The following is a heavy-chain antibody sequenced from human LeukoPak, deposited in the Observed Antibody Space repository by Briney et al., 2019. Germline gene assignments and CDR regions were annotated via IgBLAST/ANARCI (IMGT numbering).Heavy chain of an antibody. J-gene: IGHJ4*02. CDR2: IKPDGSEK. Sequence: GGSLRLSCAASGFTFSSYWMSWVRQAPGKGLEWVANIKPDGSEKSYVDSVKGRFTISRDNAKNSLYLQMNSLRAEDTAVYFCARDFADSGSLDYWGQGTLVTVSS. CDR1: GFTFSSYW. V-gene: IGHV3-7*01. CDR3: ARDFADSGSLDY. D-gene: IGHD3-10*01.